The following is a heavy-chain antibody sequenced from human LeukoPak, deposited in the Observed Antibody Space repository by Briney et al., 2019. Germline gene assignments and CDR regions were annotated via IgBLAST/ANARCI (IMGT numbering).Heavy chain of an antibody. CDR2: VSAYNGNT. CDR3: ARWTSGYSSSWWAPESYFDY. CDR1: GYTFTSYG. J-gene: IGHJ4*02. D-gene: IGHD6-13*01. V-gene: IGHV1-18*01. Sequence: ASVKVSCKASGYTFTSYGISWVRQAPGQGLEWMGWVSAYNGNTNYAQKLQGRVTMTTDTSTSTAYMELRSLRSDDTAVYYCARWTSGYSSSWWAPESYFDYWGQGTLVTVSS.